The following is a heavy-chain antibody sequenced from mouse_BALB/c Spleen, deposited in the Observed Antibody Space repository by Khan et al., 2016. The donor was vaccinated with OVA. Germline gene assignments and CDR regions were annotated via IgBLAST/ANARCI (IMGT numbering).Heavy chain of an antibody. CDR3: TRSGYGTFAY. V-gene: IGHV1-53*01. D-gene: IGHD4-1*01. CDR1: GYTFTSYY. J-gene: IGHJ3*01. Sequence: VQLQQSGTELVKPGASVRLSCKASGYTFTSYYMYWVKQRPGQGLEWIGEINPSDGDSTFNENFKSKTTLTVDKSSTTAYMQLSSLTSEDSAVYYCTRSGYGTFAYWGQGTRVTVSA. CDR2: INPSDGDS.